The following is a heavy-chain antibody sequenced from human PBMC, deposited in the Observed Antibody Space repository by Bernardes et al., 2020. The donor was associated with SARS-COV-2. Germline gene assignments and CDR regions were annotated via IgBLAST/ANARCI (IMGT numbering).Heavy chain of an antibody. Sequence: GGSLRLSRVASGFSFNNYGFHWVRQAPGKGPEWVAVISYEGSKKYYLDSLMGRFTVSRDNSKNTVYLQMNSLRDDDTAVYYCVKRRAIFELWAGNFDYWGQGTLVTVSS. V-gene: IGHV3-30*18. D-gene: IGHD3-3*01. CDR2: ISYEGSKK. J-gene: IGHJ4*02. CDR1: GFSFNNYG. CDR3: VKRRAIFELWAGNFDY.